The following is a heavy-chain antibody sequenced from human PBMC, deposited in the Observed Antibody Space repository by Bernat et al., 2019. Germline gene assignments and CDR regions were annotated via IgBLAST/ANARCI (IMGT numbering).Heavy chain of an antibody. CDR3: ARDPSNTSGWYAYFDS. V-gene: IGHV1-18*01. Sequence: QVQLVQSGTEVKKPGASVRVSCKTSGYTFTHHGIGWVRQAPGQGLEWLGWISGYNGDTIYAQRLQGRVTMTTYTPTNTAYMELTSLRSDDTAVYYCARDPSNTSGWYAYFDSWGQGTLVTVSS. CDR1: GYTFTHHG. J-gene: IGHJ4*02. D-gene: IGHD6-19*01. CDR2: ISGYNGDT.